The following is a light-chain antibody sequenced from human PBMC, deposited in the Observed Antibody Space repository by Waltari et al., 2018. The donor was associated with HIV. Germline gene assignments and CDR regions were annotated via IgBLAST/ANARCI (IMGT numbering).Light chain of an antibody. V-gene: IGLV2-11*01. CDR2: DVT. CDR3: CAYAGSYTFV. Sequence: QSALTQPRSVSGSPGPSVAISCTGTSSDVGGYNSVSWYQPHPGTALNIMIYDVTKRPSGVPDRFSGSKSGNTAALTISGLQAEDEADYYCCAYAGSYTFVFGGGTKLTV. CDR1: SSDVGGYNS. J-gene: IGLJ3*02.